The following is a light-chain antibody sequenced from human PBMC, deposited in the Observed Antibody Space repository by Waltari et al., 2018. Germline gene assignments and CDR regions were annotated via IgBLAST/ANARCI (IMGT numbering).Light chain of an antibody. J-gene: IGKJ2*01. CDR2: AAS. CDR1: QCISNF. V-gene: IGKV1-16*01. CDR3: QHYDGFPYT. Sequence: DIQMTQFPSQLSASVGDTVTITFLASQCISNFLVWFQQHPGKPPKSLIYAASTLQDGVPSRFSGRGSGTDFTLTISSLQPEDFATYYCQHYDGFPYTFGQGTRVDI.